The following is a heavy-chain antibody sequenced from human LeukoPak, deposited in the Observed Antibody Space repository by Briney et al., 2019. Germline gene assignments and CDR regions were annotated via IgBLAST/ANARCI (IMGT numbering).Heavy chain of an antibody. CDR3: ARHRLTGAFDI. CDR2: IYYSGST. V-gene: IGHV4-59*08. J-gene: IGHJ3*02. D-gene: IGHD1-14*01. CDR1: GGSISSYY. Sequence: SETLSLTCTVSGGSISSYYWSWIRQPPGKGLEWIGYIYYSGSTNYNPSLKSRVTISVDTSKNQFSLKLSSVTAADTAVYYCARHRLTGAFDIWGQGTMVTVSS.